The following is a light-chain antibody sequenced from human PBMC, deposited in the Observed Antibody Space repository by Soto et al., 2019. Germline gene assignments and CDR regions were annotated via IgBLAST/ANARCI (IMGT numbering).Light chain of an antibody. CDR2: DVS. Sequence: DIQMTQSPSSLSASVGDRVTITCQASQDISNYLNWYQQKPGKAPKILIYDVSLLEAGVPSRFSGGGSGTHFTLTISSLQAEDAATYYCQQFDNLPLSFGGGTKVEIK. V-gene: IGKV1-33*01. J-gene: IGKJ4*01. CDR3: QQFDNLPLS. CDR1: QDISNY.